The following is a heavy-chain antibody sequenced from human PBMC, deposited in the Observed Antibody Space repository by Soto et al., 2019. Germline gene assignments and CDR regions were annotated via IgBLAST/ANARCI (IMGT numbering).Heavy chain of an antibody. CDR2: IFYSGST. CDR3: ATSNPGYFSGGSCYNTENYYYYGMDV. CDR1: GGSISSSTYY. Sequence: PSETLSLTCTVSGGSISSSTYYWGWIRQSPEKGQEWIGSIFYSGSTYYNPSLKSRVTISVDTSKNQFSLKLSSVTAADTAVYYCATSNPGYFSGGSCYNTENYYYYGMDVWGQGTTVTVSS. V-gene: IGHV4-39*01. D-gene: IGHD2-15*01. J-gene: IGHJ6*02.